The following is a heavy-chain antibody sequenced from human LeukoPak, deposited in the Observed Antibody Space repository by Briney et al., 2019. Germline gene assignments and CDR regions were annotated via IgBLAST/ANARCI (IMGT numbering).Heavy chain of an antibody. CDR3: ARAHGDYDYYYYYMDV. CDR1: GYTFTSYA. J-gene: IGHJ6*03. CDR2: INAGNGNT. D-gene: IGHD4-17*01. Sequence: GASVKVSCKASGYTFTSYAMHWVRQAPGQRLEWMGWINAGNGNTKYSQEFQGRVTMTRNTSISTAYMELSSLRSEDTAVYYCARAHGDYDYYYYYMDVWGKGTTVTISS. V-gene: IGHV1-3*03.